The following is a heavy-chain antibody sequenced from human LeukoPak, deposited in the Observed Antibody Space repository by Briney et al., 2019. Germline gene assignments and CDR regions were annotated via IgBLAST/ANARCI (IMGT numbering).Heavy chain of an antibody. CDR1: GFTFSSYW. CDR3: AREEPNAALWY. Sequence: GGSLRLSCAASGFTFSSYWMTWVRQAPGKGLEWVANIKQNGSEKYYVESVKGRFTISRDNAKNSLYLQMNSLRAEDTALYYCAREEPNAALWYWGQGTLVTVSS. V-gene: IGHV3-7*01. D-gene: IGHD1-14*01. J-gene: IGHJ4*02. CDR2: IKQNGSEK.